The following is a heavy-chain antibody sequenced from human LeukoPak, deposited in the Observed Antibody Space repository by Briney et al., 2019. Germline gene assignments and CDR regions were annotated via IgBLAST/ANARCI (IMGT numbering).Heavy chain of an antibody. CDR3: AKAAGYSTSWSDY. V-gene: IGHV3-30*18. J-gene: IGHJ4*02. CDR1: GFTFSNFG. Sequence: PGGSLRLSCAASGFTFSNFGMHWVRQAPGKGLEWVAVISYDGKNEYYTDSVKGRFTISRDNAKNTLYLQMNSLRAEDTAVYYCAKAAGYSTSWSDYWGQGTLVTVSS. CDR2: ISYDGKNE. D-gene: IGHD6-13*01.